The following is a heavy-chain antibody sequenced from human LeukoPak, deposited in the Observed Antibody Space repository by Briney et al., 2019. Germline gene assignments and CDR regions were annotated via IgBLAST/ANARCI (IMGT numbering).Heavy chain of an antibody. D-gene: IGHD3-9*01. V-gene: IGHV4-61*02. CDR2: IYTSGST. J-gene: IGHJ3*02. CDR1: GGSISSGSYY. CDR3: ARALSYDILTGYQDAFDI. Sequence: KSSETLSLTCTVSGGSISSGSYYWSWIRQPAGKGLEWIGRIYTSGSTNYNPSLKSRVTISVDTSKNQFSLKLSSVTAADTAVYYCARALSYDILTGYQDAFDIWGQGTMVTVSS.